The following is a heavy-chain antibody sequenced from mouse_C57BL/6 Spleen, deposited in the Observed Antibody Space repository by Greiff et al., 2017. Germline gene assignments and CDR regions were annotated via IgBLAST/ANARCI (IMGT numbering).Heavy chain of an antibody. D-gene: IGHD1-1*01. CDR3: ARGATTVYYFDY. Sequence: VQLVESGAELVRPGTSVKVSCKASGYAFTNYLIEWVKQRPGQGLEWIGVINPGSGGTNYNEKFKGKATLTADKSSSTAYMQLSSLTSEDAAVYFCARGATTVYYFDYWGQGTTLTVSS. CDR1: GYAFTNYL. CDR2: INPGSGGT. J-gene: IGHJ2*01. V-gene: IGHV1-54*01.